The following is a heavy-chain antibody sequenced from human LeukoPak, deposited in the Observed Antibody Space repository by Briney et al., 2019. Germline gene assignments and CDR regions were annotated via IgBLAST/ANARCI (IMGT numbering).Heavy chain of an antibody. CDR2: VRFDGTEK. V-gene: IGHV3-30*02. CDR3: ARGPSGCHNT. Sequence: GGSLRLSCAASGFSFSFSGMHWVRQAPGKGLEWVAFVRFDGTEKYYADSVKGRFTISRDNSKNTLYLQMNSLRAEDTAVYYCARGPSGCHNTGGQGTLVTVSS. D-gene: IGHD5-12*01. J-gene: IGHJ4*02. CDR1: GFSFSFSG.